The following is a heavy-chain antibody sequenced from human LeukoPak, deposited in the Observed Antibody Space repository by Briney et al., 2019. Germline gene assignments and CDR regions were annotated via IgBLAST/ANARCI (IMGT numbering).Heavy chain of an antibody. V-gene: IGHV4-39*07. D-gene: IGHD1-26*01. J-gene: IGHJ4*02. CDR2: IYYSGRA. CDR1: GGSISSANYY. Sequence: SETLSLACTVSGGSISSANYYWGCVRQPPGKGLEWIGSIYYSGRAFYNPSLQSRVTISVDTSKNQFSLNLSSVTAADTAIYYCASLGDGRTFDNWGQGTLVTVSS. CDR3: ASLGDGRTFDN.